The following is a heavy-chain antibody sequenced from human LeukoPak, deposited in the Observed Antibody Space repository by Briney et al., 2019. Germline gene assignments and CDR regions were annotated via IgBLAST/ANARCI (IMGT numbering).Heavy chain of an antibody. V-gene: IGHV4-39*02. D-gene: IGHD1-14*01. Sequence: SETLSLTCTVSGGSISRSSYYWGWIRQPPGKGLEWIGSIYYSGSTYYNPSPKSRVTISVDTSKNQFSLKLSSVTAADTAVYYCAREAYFDYPPEPTHFDYWGQGTLVTVSS. J-gene: IGHJ4*02. CDR3: AREAYFDYPPEPTHFDY. CDR2: IYYSGST. CDR1: GGSISRSSYY.